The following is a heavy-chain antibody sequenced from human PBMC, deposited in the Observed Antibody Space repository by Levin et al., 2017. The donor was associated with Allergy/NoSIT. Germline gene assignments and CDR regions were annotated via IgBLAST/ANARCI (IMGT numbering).Heavy chain of an antibody. Sequence: SETLSLTCTVSGGSVSSSSYYWGWIRQPPGKGLEWIGNINYGGTTYYNPSLKSRVTISVDTSKNQFSLRLSSMTAADTAVYYCARESHDFWSGIEFDYWGQGTLVTVSS. V-gene: IGHV4-39*07. CDR2: INYGGTT. D-gene: IGHD3-3*01. CDR1: GGSVSSSSYY. CDR3: ARESHDFWSGIEFDY. J-gene: IGHJ4*02.